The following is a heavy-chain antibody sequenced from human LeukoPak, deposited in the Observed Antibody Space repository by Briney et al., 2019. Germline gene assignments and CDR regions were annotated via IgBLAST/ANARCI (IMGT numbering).Heavy chain of an antibody. CDR1: GFTFSSYA. CDR2: ISGSGGST. J-gene: IGHJ6*02. V-gene: IGHV3-23*01. D-gene: IGHD2-15*01. Sequence: GGSLRLSCAASGFTFSSYAMSWVRQAPGKGLEWVSVISGSGGSTYYADSVKGRFTISRDNSKNTLYLQMNSLRAEDTAVYYCAKHLRILYSGMDVWGQGTTVTVSS. CDR3: AKHLRILYSGMDV.